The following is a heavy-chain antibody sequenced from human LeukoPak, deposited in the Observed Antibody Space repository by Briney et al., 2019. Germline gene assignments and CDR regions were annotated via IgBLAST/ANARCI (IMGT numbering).Heavy chain of an antibody. CDR3: ARTHDYDDAFDI. Sequence: ASVKVSCKASGYTFTAYAMHWVRQAPGQTLEWLGWISPANGYTRYSQEIQGRVTITRDTSASTAYMELSSLRSEDMAVYYCARTHDYDDAFDIWGQGTMVTVSS. CDR1: GYTFTAYA. J-gene: IGHJ3*02. V-gene: IGHV1-3*03. CDR2: ISPANGYT. D-gene: IGHD4-17*01.